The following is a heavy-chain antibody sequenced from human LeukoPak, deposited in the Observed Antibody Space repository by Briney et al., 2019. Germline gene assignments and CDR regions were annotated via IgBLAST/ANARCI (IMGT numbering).Heavy chain of an antibody. J-gene: IGHJ4*02. Sequence: GGSLRLSCTASEFTFSAYWMSWVRQAPGKGLEWVANIKQDGSEKYYVDSVKGRFTISRDNAKNSLYLQMNSLRAEDTALYYCAKDSRSDSSGWYKYWGQGTLVTVCS. D-gene: IGHD6-19*01. CDR2: IKQDGSEK. V-gene: IGHV3-7*03. CDR1: EFTFSAYW. CDR3: AKDSRSDSSGWYKY.